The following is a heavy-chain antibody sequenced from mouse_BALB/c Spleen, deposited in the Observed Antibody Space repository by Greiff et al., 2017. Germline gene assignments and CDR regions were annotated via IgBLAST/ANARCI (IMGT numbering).Heavy chain of an antibody. V-gene: IGHV2-9*02. Sequence: VNVVESGPGLVAPSQSLSITCTVSGFSLTSYGVHWVRQPPGKGLEWLGVIWAGGSTNYNSALMSRLSISKDNSKSQVFLKMNSLQTDDTAIYYCARGGYPYYYAMDYWGQGTSVTVSS. CDR3: ARGGYPYYYAMDY. CDR1: GFSLTSYG. CDR2: IWAGGST. J-gene: IGHJ4*01. D-gene: IGHD2-14*01.